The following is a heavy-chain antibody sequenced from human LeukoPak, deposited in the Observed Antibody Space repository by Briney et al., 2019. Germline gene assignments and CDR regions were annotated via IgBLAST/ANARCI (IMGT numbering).Heavy chain of an antibody. V-gene: IGHV3-21*01. CDR1: GFTFSSYS. J-gene: IGHJ4*02. Sequence: GGPLRLSCAASGFTFSSYSMNWVRQAPGKGLEWVSSISSSSSYIYYADSVKGRFTISRDNAKNSLYLQMNSLRAEDTAVYYCARDDYYDFWSGYYSPNSHFDYWGQGTLVTVSS. D-gene: IGHD3-3*01. CDR2: ISSSSSYI. CDR3: ARDDYYDFWSGYYSPNSHFDY.